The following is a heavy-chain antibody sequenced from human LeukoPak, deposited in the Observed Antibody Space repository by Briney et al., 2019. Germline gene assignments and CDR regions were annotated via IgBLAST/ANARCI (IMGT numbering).Heavy chain of an antibody. CDR3: AAGLYGSGSYSIDY. D-gene: IGHD3-10*01. Sequence: ASVKVSCKASGYTFTSYGISWVRQAPGQGLEWMGWISAYNGNTDYAQKLQGRVTMTTDTSTSTAYMELRSLRSDDTAVYYCAAGLYGSGSYSIDYWGQGTLVTVSS. V-gene: IGHV1-18*01. CDR1: GYTFTSYG. J-gene: IGHJ4*02. CDR2: ISAYNGNT.